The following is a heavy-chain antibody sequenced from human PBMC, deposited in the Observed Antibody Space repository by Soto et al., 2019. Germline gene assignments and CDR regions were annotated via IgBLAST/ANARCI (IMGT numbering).Heavy chain of an antibody. J-gene: IGHJ4*02. Sequence: QAQLVQSGAEVKKPGSSVKVSCKASGGSITNYPITWVRQAPGQGLEWVGRIIPILGTANYAQKFQGRVTITPYKSTNTAHMELLYLRSDDTAVDYSAMESAINMAPGIIIAYFDSWGQGTLVTVSS. CDR1: GGSITNYP. D-gene: IGHD3-10*01. CDR3: AMESAINMAPGIIIAYFDS. V-gene: IGHV1-69*08. CDR2: IIPILGTA.